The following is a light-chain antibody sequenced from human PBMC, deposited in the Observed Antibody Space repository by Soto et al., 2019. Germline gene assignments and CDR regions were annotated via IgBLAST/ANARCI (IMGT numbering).Light chain of an antibody. Sequence: EIVLTQSPGTLSLSPGERATLSCRASQRVSSTYLAWYQQKPGQAPRLLIYGASSRATGIPDRFSGSGSGTDFTLTISRLEPEDFAVYYCQQYGSSLTWTIGQGTKVDIK. CDR2: GAS. J-gene: IGKJ1*01. CDR1: QRVSSTY. V-gene: IGKV3-20*01. CDR3: QQYGSSLTWT.